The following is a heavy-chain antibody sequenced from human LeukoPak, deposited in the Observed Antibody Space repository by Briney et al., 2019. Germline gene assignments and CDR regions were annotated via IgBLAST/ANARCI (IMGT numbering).Heavy chain of an antibody. CDR2: IKSKTDGGTT. D-gene: IGHD3-10*01. V-gene: IGHV3-15*01. CDR1: GFTFSSYS. J-gene: IGHJ4*02. Sequence: PGGSLRLSCAASGFTFSSYSMNWVRQAPGKGLEWVGRIKSKTDGGTTDYAAPVKGRFTISRDDSKNTLYLQMNSLKTEDTAVYYCTTDTTISSVGYYYGSGSYYNVWASDYWGQGTLVTVSS. CDR3: TTDTTISSVGYYYGSGSYYNVWASDY.